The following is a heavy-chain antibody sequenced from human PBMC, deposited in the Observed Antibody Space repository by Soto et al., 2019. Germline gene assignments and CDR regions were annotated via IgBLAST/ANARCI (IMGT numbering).Heavy chain of an antibody. CDR3: ARSAIFGVVNAYYFDY. CDR2: ISAYNGNT. Sequence: ASVKVSCKASGYTFTSYGISWVRQAPGQGLEWMGWISAYNGNTNYAQKLQGRVTMTTDTSTSTAYMELRGLRSDDTAVYYCARSAIFGVVNAYYFDYWGQGTLVTVSS. J-gene: IGHJ4*02. V-gene: IGHV1-18*04. CDR1: GYTFTSYG. D-gene: IGHD3-3*01.